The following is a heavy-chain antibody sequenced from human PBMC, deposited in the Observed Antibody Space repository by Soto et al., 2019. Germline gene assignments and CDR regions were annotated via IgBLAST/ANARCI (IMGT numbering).Heavy chain of an antibody. CDR3: AKDCGSCGWYNWFAS. Sequence: QVQLVESGGGVVQPGTSLRLSCVVSGFTLSNTGVHWVRQAPGKGLEWVAMISHDGFSQYYLDSVKGRFTISRDNSKNTVYLQMHSLRSDDRSVYYCAKDCGSCGWYNWFASWGESTLVPVSS. V-gene: IGHV3-30*18. CDR1: GFTLSNTG. J-gene: IGHJ5*01. D-gene: IGHD6-19*01. CDR2: ISHDGFSQ.